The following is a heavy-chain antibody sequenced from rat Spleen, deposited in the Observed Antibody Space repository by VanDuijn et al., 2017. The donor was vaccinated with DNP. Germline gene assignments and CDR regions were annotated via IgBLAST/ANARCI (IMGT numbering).Heavy chain of an antibody. Sequence: EVQLQESGPGLVKPSQSLSLTCSVAVYSITSNYWGWIRKFPGDKMEWMGYISYSGSTAYNPSLKGRISITRDTSKNQFFLQLNSVITEDTGTYYCARWELGVGFAYWGKGTLVTFSS. J-gene: IGHJ3*01. V-gene: IGHV3-1*01. CDR2: ISYSGST. D-gene: IGHD4-3*01. CDR1: VYSITSNY. CDR3: ARWELGVGFAY.